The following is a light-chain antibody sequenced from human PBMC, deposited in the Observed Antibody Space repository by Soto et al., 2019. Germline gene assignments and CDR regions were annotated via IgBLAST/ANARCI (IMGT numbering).Light chain of an antibody. V-gene: IGKV3-11*01. CDR3: QQRSNWPPEVT. J-gene: IGKJ5*01. Sequence: EIVLTQSPGTLSLSPGERTTLSCRASQSISTYLAWYQHKPGQAPRLLIYDASNRATGIPARFSGSRSGTDFTLTISSLEPEDFAIYYCQQRSNWPPEVTFGQGTRLEIK. CDR2: DAS. CDR1: QSISTY.